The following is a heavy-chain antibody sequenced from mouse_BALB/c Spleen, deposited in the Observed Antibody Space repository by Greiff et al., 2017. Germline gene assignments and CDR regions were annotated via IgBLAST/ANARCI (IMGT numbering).Heavy chain of an antibody. V-gene: IGHV1S34*01. J-gene: IGHJ2*01. CDR3: ARCDSYGNRDYFDY. CDR1: GYSFTGYY. CDR2: ISCYNGAT. D-gene: IGHD2-1*01. Sequence: LVKTGASVKISCKASGYSFTGYYMHWVKQSHGKSLEWIGYISCYNGATSYNQKFKGKATFTVDTSSSTAYMQFNSLTSEDSAVYYCARCDSYGNRDYFDYWGQGTTLTVSS.